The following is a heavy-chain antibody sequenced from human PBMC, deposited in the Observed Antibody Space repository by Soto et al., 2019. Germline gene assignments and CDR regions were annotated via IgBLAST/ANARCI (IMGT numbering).Heavy chain of an antibody. J-gene: IGHJ5*02. V-gene: IGHV1-69*13. Sequence: SVKVSCKASGRTFSRYTIGWVRHATGQGLEWMGGIIPIFGAPHYAQKVQGRVTITADESTRTAYMELSNLRSKDTALYYCARELVSNSRAWFDPWGQGTLVTVPQ. CDR2: IIPIFGAP. CDR3: ARELVSNSRAWFDP. CDR1: GRTFSRYT. D-gene: IGHD2-2*01.